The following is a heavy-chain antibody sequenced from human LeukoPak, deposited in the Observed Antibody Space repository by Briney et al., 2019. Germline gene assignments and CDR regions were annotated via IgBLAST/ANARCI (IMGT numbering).Heavy chain of an antibody. Sequence: MTSQTLSLTCTVSGGSISSVSYYWSWIRQPAGKGLEWIGRIYTSGSTNYNPSLKSRVTISVDTSKNQFSLKLSSVTAADTAVYYCARDAVGATVRYFDYWGQGTLVTVSS. J-gene: IGHJ4*02. D-gene: IGHD1-26*01. CDR3: ARDAVGATVRYFDY. CDR1: GGSISSVSYY. CDR2: IYTSGST. V-gene: IGHV4-61*02.